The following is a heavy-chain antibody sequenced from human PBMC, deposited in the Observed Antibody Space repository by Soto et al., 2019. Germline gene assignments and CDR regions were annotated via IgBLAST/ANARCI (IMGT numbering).Heavy chain of an antibody. Sequence: PGESLKISCKASGYTFTTYWIGWVRQMPGKGLEWMGMIYPGDSDTRYSPSFQGQVTISADKSISTAYLQWSSLKASDTAIYYCARRDGFSIEYWGQGTLVTVSS. CDR1: GYTFTTYW. CDR2: IYPGDSDT. CDR3: ARRDGFSIEY. V-gene: IGHV5-51*01. D-gene: IGHD4-4*01. J-gene: IGHJ4*02.